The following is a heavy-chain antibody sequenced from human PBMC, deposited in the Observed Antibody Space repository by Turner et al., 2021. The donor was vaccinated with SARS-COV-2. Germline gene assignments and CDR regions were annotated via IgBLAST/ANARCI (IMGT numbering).Heavy chain of an antibody. CDR3: ARDPNSGAAL. D-gene: IGHD2-15*01. CDR2: IKQDGSEK. Sequence: EEQLVESGGGLVQPGGSLRLSCTASGFTFSNWMHWVRPAPGKGLEWVANIKQDGSEKYFVHSVKGRFTISRDNAKNSLYLQMNSLRAEDTAVYYCARDPNSGAALWGQGILVTVSS. CDR1: GFTFSNW. J-gene: IGHJ4*02. V-gene: IGHV3-7*04.